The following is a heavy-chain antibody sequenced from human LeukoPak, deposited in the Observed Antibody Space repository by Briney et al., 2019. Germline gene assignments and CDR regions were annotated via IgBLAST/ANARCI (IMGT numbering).Heavy chain of an antibody. D-gene: IGHD3-9*01. V-gene: IGHV3-30*03. CDR1: GFSFISYG. CDR3: ARSGYYDILTGYYRRGFDY. J-gene: IGHJ4*02. CDR2: ISDDGRNK. Sequence: PGGSLRLSCAASGFSFISYGMHWVRQAPGKGLEWVGVISDDGRNKKYADSVKGRFTISRDNAKNSLYLQMNSLRAEDTAVYYCARSGYYDILTGYYRRGFDYWGQGTLVTVSS.